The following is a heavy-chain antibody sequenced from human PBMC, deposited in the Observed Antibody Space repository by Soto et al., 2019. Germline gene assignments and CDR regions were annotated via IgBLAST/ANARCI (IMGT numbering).Heavy chain of an antibody. Sequence: GESLKISCKGSRYSFTNYWIGWVRQMPGKGLEWMGIINPVDSHTRYSPSFEGQVTISADKSINTAYLQWSSLKASDTARYYCARSRLIGMAWSFDPWGQGTLVTVSS. CDR1: RYSFTNYW. CDR2: INPVDSHT. V-gene: IGHV5-51*01. J-gene: IGHJ5*02. D-gene: IGHD1-20*01. CDR3: ARSRLIGMAWSFDP.